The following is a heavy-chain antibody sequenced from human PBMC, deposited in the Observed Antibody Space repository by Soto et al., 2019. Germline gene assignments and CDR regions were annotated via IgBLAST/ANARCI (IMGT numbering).Heavy chain of an antibody. CDR2: IYSGGST. J-gene: IGHJ6*02. V-gene: IGHV3-53*04. CDR1: GFTVSSNY. CDR3: ARANYGDYVGVDV. D-gene: IGHD4-17*01. Sequence: EVQLVESGGGLVQPGGSLSLSCAASGFTVSSNYMSWVRQAPGKGLEWVSVIYSGGSTYYADSVKGRFTISRHNSKNTLYLQMISLRAEDTAVYYCARANYGDYVGVDVWGQGTTVTVSS.